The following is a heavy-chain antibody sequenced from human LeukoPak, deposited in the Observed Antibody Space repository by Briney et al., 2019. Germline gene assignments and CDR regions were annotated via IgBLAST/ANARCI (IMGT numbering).Heavy chain of an antibody. CDR1: GYTFTSYY. J-gene: IGHJ4*02. V-gene: IGHV1-46*01. CDR2: INPSGGST. D-gene: IGHD1-26*01. CDR3: ARESPPYYSGSADYFDY. Sequence: ASVKVSCKASGYTFTSYYMHWVRQARGQGLEWMGVINPSGGSTSYAQKFQGRVTMTRDTSTSTVYMELSSLRSEDTAVYYCARESPPYYSGSADYFDYWGQGTLGTVSS.